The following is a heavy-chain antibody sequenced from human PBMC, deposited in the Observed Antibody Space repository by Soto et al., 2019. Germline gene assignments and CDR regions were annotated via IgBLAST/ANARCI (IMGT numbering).Heavy chain of an antibody. CDR2: ITPLFRTA. CDR1: GGTFSSYV. D-gene: IGHD2-2*02. Sequence: QVQLVQSGAEMKKPGSSVRLSCVASGGTFSSYVISWVRQAPGHPHEWMAGITPLFRTANYVQKLQGRVTITAAESITAVEVEVRDLRSDDTAVYFCARGYCASPTCYTTYSDFAIDLDYWGQGSLVTVSS. J-gene: IGHJ4*01. V-gene: IGHV1-69*01. CDR3: ARGYCASPTCYTTYSDFAIDLDY.